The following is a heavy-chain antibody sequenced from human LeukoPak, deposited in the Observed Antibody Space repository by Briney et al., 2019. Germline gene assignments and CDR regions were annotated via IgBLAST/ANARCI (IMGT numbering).Heavy chain of an antibody. CDR1: GGSFRGYY. Sequence: SETLSLTCAVYGGSFRGYYWSWIRQPPGKGLEWIGEINHSGSTNYNPSLMSRVTISVDTSKDQFSLKLSSVTAADTAVYYCARQYDIVVVPAWAVHSRKNWFDPWGQGTLVTVSS. J-gene: IGHJ5*02. D-gene: IGHD2-2*01. CDR2: INHSGST. V-gene: IGHV4-34*01. CDR3: ARQYDIVVVPAWAVHSRKNWFDP.